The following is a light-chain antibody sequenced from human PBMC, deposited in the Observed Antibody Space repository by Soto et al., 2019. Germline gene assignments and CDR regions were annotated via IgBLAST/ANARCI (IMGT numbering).Light chain of an antibody. CDR2: GAS. J-gene: IGKJ1*01. CDR3: QQYGSSPGT. V-gene: IGKV3-20*01. Sequence: EIVLTQSPGTLSLSPGERATISCRASQSVSSSYLAWYQHKPGQAPRLLIYGASNRAAGIPDRFSGSGSGTDFTLTISRLEPEDFAVYYCQQYGSSPGTFGQGTKVDIK. CDR1: QSVSSSY.